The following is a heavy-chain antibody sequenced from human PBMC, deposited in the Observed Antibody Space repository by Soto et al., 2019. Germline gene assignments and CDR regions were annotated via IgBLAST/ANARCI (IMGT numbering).Heavy chain of an antibody. V-gene: IGHV3-33*01. CDR3: ARSYSGSYYQIDY. CDR2: IWYDGSNK. Sequence: GGSLRLSWGASGFTFSTCGIHLCRHAPGKGLEWVAVIWYDGSNKYYADSVKGRFTISRDNSKNTLYLQMNSLRAEDTAVYYCARSYSGSYYQIDYWGQGTLVTVSS. CDR1: GFTFSTCG. J-gene: IGHJ4*02. D-gene: IGHD1-26*01.